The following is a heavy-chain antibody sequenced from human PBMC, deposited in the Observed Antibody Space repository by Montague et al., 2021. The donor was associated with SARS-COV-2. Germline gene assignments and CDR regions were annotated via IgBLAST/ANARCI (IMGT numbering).Heavy chain of an antibody. CDR1: GDSITGSHW. CDR2: INYAGST. CDR3: ARSGRAWTLHY. J-gene: IGHJ4*02. D-gene: IGHD1-1*01. Sequence: SETLSLTCAVSGDSITGSHWRGWVRQPPGKGLEWIAYINYAGSTXYNPSLKSRVTMSVDTSKNQFSLKLSSVTTVDTAVYFCARSGRAWTLHYWGQGTLVTVSS. V-gene: IGHV4-28*01.